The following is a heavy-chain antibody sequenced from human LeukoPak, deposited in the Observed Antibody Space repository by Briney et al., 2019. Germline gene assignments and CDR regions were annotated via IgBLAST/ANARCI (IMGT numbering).Heavy chain of an antibody. CDR2: IYYSGST. Sequence: PSETLSLTCTVSGGSISSYYCSWIRQPPGKGLEWIGYIYYSGSTNYNPSLKSRVTISVDTSKNQFSLKLSSVTAADTAVYYCARGIMIVPATAFDYWRQGTLVTVSS. J-gene: IGHJ4*02. V-gene: IGHV4-59*01. CDR1: GGSISSYY. CDR3: ARGIMIVPATAFDY. D-gene: IGHD2-15*01.